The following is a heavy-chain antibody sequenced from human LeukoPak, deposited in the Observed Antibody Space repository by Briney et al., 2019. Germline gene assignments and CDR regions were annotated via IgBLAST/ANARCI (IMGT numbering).Heavy chain of an antibody. CDR3: AKDDPITMIGVVPQRVDY. D-gene: IGHD3-22*01. J-gene: IGHJ4*02. Sequence: SETLSLTCTVSGGSISSYYWNWIRQPPGRRLEWIGFIYYSGSTNYNPSLETLVTISVDTSKSQFSLKLSSVTAADTAVYYCAKDDPITMIGVVPQRVDYRGQGTLVTVSS. V-gene: IGHV4-59*01. CDR1: GGSISSYY. CDR2: IYYSGST.